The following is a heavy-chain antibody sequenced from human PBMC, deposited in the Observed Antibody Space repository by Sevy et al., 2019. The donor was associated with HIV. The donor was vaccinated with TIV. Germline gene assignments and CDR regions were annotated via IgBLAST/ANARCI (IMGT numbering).Heavy chain of an antibody. CDR2: ISWNSGSI. CDR1: GFTFDDYA. V-gene: IGHV3-9*01. D-gene: IGHD6-6*01. J-gene: IGHJ6*02. Sequence: GGSLRLSCAASGFTFDDYAMHWVRQAPGKGLEWVSDISWNSGSIGYADSVKGRFTISRDNAKNSLYLQMNSLRAEDTALYYCAKDKTYSSSRGYYYYGMDVWGQGTTVTVSS. CDR3: AKDKTYSSSRGYYYYGMDV.